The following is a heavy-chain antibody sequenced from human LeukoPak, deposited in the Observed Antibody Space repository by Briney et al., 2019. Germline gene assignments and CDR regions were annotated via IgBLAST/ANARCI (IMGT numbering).Heavy chain of an antibody. J-gene: IGHJ4*02. Sequence: SETLSLTCTVSDGSISSYYWGWIRQPPGKGLEWIGHIHYSGSTYYNPSLKSRVTISVDTSKNQLSLKLSSVTAADTAVYYCAPHSSGWYGAFGYWGQGTLVTVSS. D-gene: IGHD6-19*01. CDR3: APHSSGWYGAFGY. CDR2: IHYSGST. V-gene: IGHV4-59*04. CDR1: DGSISSYY.